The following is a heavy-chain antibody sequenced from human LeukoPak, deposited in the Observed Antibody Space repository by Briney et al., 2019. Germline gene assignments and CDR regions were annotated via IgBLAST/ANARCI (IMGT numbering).Heavy chain of an antibody. CDR2: VYTSGST. CDR1: GGSISSGSYY. Sequence: SETLSLTCTVSGGSISSGSYYWSWIRQPAGTGLEWIGHVYTSGSTNYNPSLKSRVTISVDTSKNQFSLKLSSVTAADTAMYYCARVDDSSGYPQTGFYDYWGQGTLVTVSS. D-gene: IGHD3-22*01. CDR3: ARVDDSSGYPQTGFYDY. J-gene: IGHJ4*02. V-gene: IGHV4-61*09.